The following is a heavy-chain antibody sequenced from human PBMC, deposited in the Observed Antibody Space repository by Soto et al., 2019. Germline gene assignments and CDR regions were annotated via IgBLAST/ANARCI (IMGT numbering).Heavy chain of an antibody. CDR1: GYNFTTYS. Sequence: ASMKVSCKASGYNFTTYSMLWVRQAPGQRPEWMGWINAGNGNTQYSQKYQGRVTMTRDTSASTAYMELRSLKSEDTAVYYCARGESLYFYYYGMDAWGPGSTVIV. J-gene: IGHJ6*02. CDR2: INAGNGNT. V-gene: IGHV1-3*01. D-gene: IGHD1-26*01. CDR3: ARGESLYFYYYGMDA.